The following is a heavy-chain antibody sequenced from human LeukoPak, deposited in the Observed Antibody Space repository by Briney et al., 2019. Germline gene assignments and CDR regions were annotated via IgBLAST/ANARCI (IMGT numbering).Heavy chain of an antibody. CDR2: INHSGST. V-gene: IGHV4-34*01. Sequence: SETLSLTCAVYGGSFSGYYWSWIRQPPGKGLEWIGEINHSGSTNYNPSLKSRVTISVDTSKNQFSLKLSSVTAADTAVYYCAVGWYPVGEGYWGQGTLVTVSS. CDR1: GGSFSGYY. CDR3: AVGWYPVGEGY. D-gene: IGHD6-19*01. J-gene: IGHJ4*02.